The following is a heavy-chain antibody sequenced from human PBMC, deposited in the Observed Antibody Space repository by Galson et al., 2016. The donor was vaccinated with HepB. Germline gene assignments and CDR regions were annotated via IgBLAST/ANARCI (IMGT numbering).Heavy chain of an antibody. CDR3: ARGSGVYYGMDV. Sequence: SVKVSCKASGYTFTDCYIHWVRQAPGQGLEWMGWINPKSGGTNYEQRFQGRVTVSRDTSISTAYMELTRLTSDDPAVYYCARGSGVYYGMDVWGHGTAVTVSS. CDR2: INPKSGGT. V-gene: IGHV1-2*02. D-gene: IGHD7-27*01. CDR1: GYTFTDCY. J-gene: IGHJ6*02.